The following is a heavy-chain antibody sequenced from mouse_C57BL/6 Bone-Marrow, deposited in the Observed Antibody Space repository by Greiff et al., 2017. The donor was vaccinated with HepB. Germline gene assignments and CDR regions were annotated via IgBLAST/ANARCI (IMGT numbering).Heavy chain of an antibody. V-gene: IGHV14-2*01. J-gene: IGHJ3*01. CDR2: IDPEDGET. CDR1: GFNIKDYY. Sequence: EVQLQQSGAELVKPGASVKLSCTASGFNIKDYYMHWVKQRTEQGLEWIGRIDPEDGETKYAPKFQVKATITEDTSSNTAYLQLSSLTSEDTAVYYCARGNYYTWFAYWGQGTLVTVSA. CDR3: ARGNYYTWFAY. D-gene: IGHD1-1*01.